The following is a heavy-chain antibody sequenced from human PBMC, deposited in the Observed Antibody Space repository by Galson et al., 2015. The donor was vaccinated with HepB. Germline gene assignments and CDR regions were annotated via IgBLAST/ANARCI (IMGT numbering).Heavy chain of an antibody. D-gene: IGHD2-2*01. J-gene: IGHJ6*02. CDR2: ISAYNGNT. CDR3: ARGLSVVVPADYYGMDV. Sequence: QSGAEVKKPGASVKVSCKASGYTFTSHGISWVRQAPGQGLEWMGWISAYNGNTNYAQKLQGRVTMTTDTSTSTAYMELRSLRSDDTAVYYCARGLSVVVPADYYGMDVWGQGTTVTVSS. V-gene: IGHV1-18*04. CDR1: GYTFTSHG.